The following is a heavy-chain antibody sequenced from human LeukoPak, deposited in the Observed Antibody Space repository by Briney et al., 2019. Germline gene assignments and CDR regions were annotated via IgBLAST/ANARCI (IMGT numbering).Heavy chain of an antibody. CDR2: ISYDGSNK. J-gene: IGHJ4*02. Sequence: GGSLRLSCAVSGLTFSSYAMQWVRQAAGTGLEWVAVISYDGSNKYYADSVKGRFTISRDNSKNTLYLQMNSLRAEDTAVYYCARALWFGEPAPPLWGQGTLVTVSS. V-gene: IGHV3-30-3*01. CDR3: ARALWFGEPAPPL. D-gene: IGHD3-10*01. CDR1: GLTFSSYA.